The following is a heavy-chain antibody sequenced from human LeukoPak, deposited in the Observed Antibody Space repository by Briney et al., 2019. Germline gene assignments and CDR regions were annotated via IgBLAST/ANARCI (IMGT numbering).Heavy chain of an antibody. D-gene: IGHD2-2*01. Sequence: SETLSLTCTVSGGSISNYYWSWIRQPPGKGLEWIGEINDRGKTIYNPSLKSRVTISIDTFKNQFSLKLTSGIAADTAMYYCARPVYCSSTTCTGPFHIWGQGTMVTVSS. CDR1: GGSISNYY. CDR2: INDRGKT. J-gene: IGHJ3*02. V-gene: IGHV4-34*01. CDR3: ARPVYCSSTTCTGPFHI.